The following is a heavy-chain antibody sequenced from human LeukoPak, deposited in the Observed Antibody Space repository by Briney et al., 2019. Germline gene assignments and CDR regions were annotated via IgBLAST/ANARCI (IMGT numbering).Heavy chain of an antibody. V-gene: IGHV4-4*07. CDR2: IYTSGST. CDR1: GGSISSYY. D-gene: IGHD3-10*01. CDR3: ARDRPVRGVMSYMDV. J-gene: IGHJ6*03. Sequence: SETLSLTCTVSGGSISSYYWSWIRQPAGKGLEWIGRIYTSGSTNYNASLKSRVSMPVDTSKNQFSLKLSSVTAADTAVYYCARDRPVRGVMSYMDVWGKGTTVTVSS.